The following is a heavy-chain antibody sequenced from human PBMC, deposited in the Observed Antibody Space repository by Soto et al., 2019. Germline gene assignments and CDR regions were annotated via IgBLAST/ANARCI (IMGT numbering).Heavy chain of an antibody. CDR2: FDPEDGET. Sequence: QVQLVQSGAEVKQPGASVKVSCKVSGYTLTELSMHWVRQAPGKGLEWMGGFDPEDGETIYAQKFQGRVTMTEDTSTDTAYMELSSLRSEDTAVYYCATVPHYCGNSVSTAFDIWGQGTMVTVSS. D-gene: IGHD2-21*02. J-gene: IGHJ3*02. V-gene: IGHV1-24*01. CDR1: GYTLTELS. CDR3: ATVPHYCGNSVSTAFDI.